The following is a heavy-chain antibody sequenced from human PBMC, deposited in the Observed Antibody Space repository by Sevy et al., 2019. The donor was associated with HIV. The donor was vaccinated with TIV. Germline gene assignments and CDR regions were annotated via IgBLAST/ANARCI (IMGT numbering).Heavy chain of an antibody. CDR2: LSGSGGST. CDR3: AKFYYDSGSSLTDYLGMDI. CDR1: GFTFSSYA. J-gene: IGHJ6*01. D-gene: IGHD3-10*01. V-gene: IGHV3-23*01. Sequence: GGSLRLSCAASGFTFSSYAMSWVRQAPGKGLDWVSALSGSGGSTYYEDSVKGRFTISRDKSKKTLYLQMNSLREEDTAVYYCAKFYYDSGSSLTDYLGMDIWGQGTTVTVSS.